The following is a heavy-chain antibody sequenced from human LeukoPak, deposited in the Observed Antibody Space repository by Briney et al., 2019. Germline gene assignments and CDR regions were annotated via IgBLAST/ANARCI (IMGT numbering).Heavy chain of an antibody. V-gene: IGHV4-30-4*08. CDR1: VGPISRGDYY. D-gene: IGHD2-2*02. CDR3: ARDPAPGYCSSTSCYTPYYFDY. J-gene: IGHJ4*02. CDR2: SYYSGST. Sequence: SETLSLTCTVSVGPISRGDYYWRWIRQPPGKGLEWFGYSYYSGSTYYNASLKSGVTISVDTSKNQFSLKLSSVTAADTAVYYCARDPAPGYCSSTSCYTPYYFDYWGQGTLVTVSS.